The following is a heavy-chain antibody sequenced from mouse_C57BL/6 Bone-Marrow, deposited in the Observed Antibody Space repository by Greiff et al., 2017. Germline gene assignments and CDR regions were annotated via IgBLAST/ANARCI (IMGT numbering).Heavy chain of an antibody. Sequence: VKLQQPGAELVRPGSSVKLSCKASGYTFTSYWMHWVKQRPIQGLEWIGNIDPSDSETHYNQKFKDKATLTVDKSSSTAYMQLSSLTSEDSAVYYCARGGVTTGNWYFDVWGTGTTVTVSS. CDR2: IDPSDSET. J-gene: IGHJ1*03. D-gene: IGHD2-2*01. CDR1: GYTFTSYW. CDR3: ARGGVTTGNWYFDV. V-gene: IGHV1-52*01.